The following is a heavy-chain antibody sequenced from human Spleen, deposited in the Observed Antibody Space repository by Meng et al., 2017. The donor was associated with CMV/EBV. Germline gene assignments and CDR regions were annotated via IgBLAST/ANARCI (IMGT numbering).Heavy chain of an antibody. Sequence: CTVSGDSISSSFYYWGRIRQSPGKGLEWIGSVDDTGSSYYNPSLRSRVTISIDTSKNQFSLKVRSVTAADTAVYYCTRGPGGDWFDPWGQGSLVTVSS. J-gene: IGHJ5*02. CDR3: TRGPGGDWFDP. V-gene: IGHV4-39*07. CDR2: VDDTGSS. D-gene: IGHD1-1*01. CDR1: GDSISSSFYY.